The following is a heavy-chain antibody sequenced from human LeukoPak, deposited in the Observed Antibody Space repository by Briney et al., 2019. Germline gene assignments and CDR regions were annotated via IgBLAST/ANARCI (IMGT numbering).Heavy chain of an antibody. V-gene: IGHV3-7*01. Sequence: GGSLRLSCAASGFTFSSYWMSWVRQFPGNGLEWVANIKQDGSEKYYVDSVKGRFTVSRDNAKSSLYLQMNSLRAEDTAVYYCASIDFWSGRPNYWGQGTLVTVAS. CDR2: IKQDGSEK. D-gene: IGHD3-3*01. CDR1: GFTFSSYW. J-gene: IGHJ4*02. CDR3: ASIDFWSGRPNY.